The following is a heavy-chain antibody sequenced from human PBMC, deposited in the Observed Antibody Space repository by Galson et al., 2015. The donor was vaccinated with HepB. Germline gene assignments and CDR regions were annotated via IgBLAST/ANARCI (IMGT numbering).Heavy chain of an antibody. V-gene: IGHV3-9*01. D-gene: IGHD3-10*01. J-gene: IGHJ6*03. CDR3: AKDIGRYLTLMDV. CDR2: ISWNSGSI. Sequence: SLRLSCAASGFTFDDYGMHWVRQAPGKGLEWVSGISWNSGSIGYADSVMGRFTISRDNAKNSLYLQMNSVRVEDTALYYCAKDIGRYLTLMDVWGKGTTVTVSS. CDR1: GFTFDDYG.